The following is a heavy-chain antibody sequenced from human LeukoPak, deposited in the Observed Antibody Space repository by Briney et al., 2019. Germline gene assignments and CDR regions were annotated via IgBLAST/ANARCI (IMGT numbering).Heavy chain of an antibody. V-gene: IGHV5-10-1*01. CDR1: GYSFTTYW. CDR2: IDPSDSYT. J-gene: IGHJ4*02. Sequence: GESLRISCKGFGYSFTTYWISWVRQMPGKGLEWMGRIDPSDSYTNYSPSFRGHVTISVDKSISTAYLQWSSLKASDTAMYYCALHMASGSNYFDYWGQGTLVTVSS. CDR3: ALHMASGSNYFDY. D-gene: IGHD6-19*01.